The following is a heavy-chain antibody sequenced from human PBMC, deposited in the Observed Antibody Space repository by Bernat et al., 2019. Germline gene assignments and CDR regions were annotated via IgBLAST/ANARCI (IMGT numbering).Heavy chain of an antibody. D-gene: IGHD3-22*01. Sequence: EVQLVESGGGLVKPGGSLRLSCAASGFTFSSYSMNWVRQAPGKGLEWVASISSSRSNKYYADSVKGRFTISRDNAKNQLYLQMNSLRAEDTAVYYCARGGFYDSSGYYGVASAFDIWGQGTMVTVSS. CDR1: GFTFSSYS. J-gene: IGHJ3*02. CDR2: ISSSRSNK. V-gene: IGHV3-21*01. CDR3: ARGGFYDSSGYYGVASAFDI.